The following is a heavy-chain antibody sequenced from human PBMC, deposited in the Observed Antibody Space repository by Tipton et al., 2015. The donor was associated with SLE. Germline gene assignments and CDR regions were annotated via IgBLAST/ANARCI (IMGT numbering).Heavy chain of an antibody. V-gene: IGHV4-38-2*01. D-gene: IGHD6-13*01. CDR1: GFTFSDYY. Sequence: LRLSCAASGFTFSDYYMSWIRQAPGKGLEWIGRIYHSGSTYYNPSLKSRVTISVDTSKNQFSLKLSSVTAADTAVYYCARSELRPYSSSWYEFDYWGQGTLVTVSS. CDR2: IYHSGST. CDR3: ARSELRPYSSSWYEFDY. J-gene: IGHJ4*02.